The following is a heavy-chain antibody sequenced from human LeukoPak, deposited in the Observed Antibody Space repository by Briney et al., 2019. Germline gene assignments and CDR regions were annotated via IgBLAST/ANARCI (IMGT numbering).Heavy chain of an antibody. CDR2: INHSGYT. CDR1: GVSFNDYY. CDR3: TRMTTGHDY. V-gene: IGHV4-34*01. D-gene: IGHD4-17*01. Sequence: SETLSLTCAVSGVSFNDYYWSWVRQTPGKGMEWIGEINHSGYTNDSPSLKSRVTLSIDTSRKQFSLNLRSVTVADTGIYYCTRMTTGHDYWGQGTLVTVSS. J-gene: IGHJ4*02.